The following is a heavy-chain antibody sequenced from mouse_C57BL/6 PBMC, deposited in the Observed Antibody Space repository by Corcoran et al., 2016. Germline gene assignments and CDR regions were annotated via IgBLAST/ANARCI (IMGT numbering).Heavy chain of an antibody. D-gene: IGHD2-5*01. V-gene: IGHV1-26*01. CDR1: GYTFTDYY. CDR2: INPNNGGT. Sequence: EVQLQQSGPELVKPGAAVKISCKASGYTFTDYYMNWVKQSHGKSLEWIGDINPNNGGTSYNQKFKGKATLTVDKSSSTAYMELRSLTSEDYAVYYCARESKYSNYDFDVWGTGTTVTVSS. J-gene: IGHJ1*03. CDR3: ARESKYSNYDFDV.